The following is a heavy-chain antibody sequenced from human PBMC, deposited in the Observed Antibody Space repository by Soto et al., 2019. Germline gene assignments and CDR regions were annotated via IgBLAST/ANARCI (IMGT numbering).Heavy chain of an antibody. CDR2: IYYSGST. V-gene: IGHV4-31*03. J-gene: IGHJ2*01. D-gene: IGHD3-22*01. CDR1: GGSISSGGYY. Sequence: LSLTCTVSGGSISSGGYYWSWIRQHPGKGLEWIGYIYYSGSTYYNPSLKSRVTISVDTSKNQFSLKLSSVTAADTAVYYCARASYYDSSGYYWYFDLWGRGTLVTVSS. CDR3: ARASYYDSSGYYWYFDL.